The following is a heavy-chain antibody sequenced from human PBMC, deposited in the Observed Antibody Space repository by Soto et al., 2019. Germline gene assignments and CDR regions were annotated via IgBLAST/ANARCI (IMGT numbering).Heavy chain of an antibody. D-gene: IGHD6-13*01. CDR3: ERVTAAAGILWFDP. J-gene: IGHJ5*02. Sequence: SETLSLTCTVSGGSISSYYWSWIRQPPGKGLEWIGYIYYSGSTNYNPSLKSRVTISVDTSKNQFSLKLSSVTAADTAVYYCERVTAAAGILWFDPWGQGTLVTVSS. V-gene: IGHV4-59*01. CDR1: GGSISSYY. CDR2: IYYSGST.